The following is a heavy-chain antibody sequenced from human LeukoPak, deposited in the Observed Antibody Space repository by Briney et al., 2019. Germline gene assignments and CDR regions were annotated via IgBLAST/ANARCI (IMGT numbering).Heavy chain of an antibody. V-gene: IGHV4-31*03. CDR1: GGSISSGGYY. D-gene: IGHD3-22*01. CDR3: ASLYDSSGYLDY. CDR2: IYYSGST. Sequence: TSQTLSLTCTVSGGSISSGGYYWSWTRQHPGKGLEWIGYIYYSGSTYYNPSLKSRVTISVDTSKNQFSLKLSSVTAADTAVYYCASLYDSSGYLDYWGQGTLVTVSS. J-gene: IGHJ4*02.